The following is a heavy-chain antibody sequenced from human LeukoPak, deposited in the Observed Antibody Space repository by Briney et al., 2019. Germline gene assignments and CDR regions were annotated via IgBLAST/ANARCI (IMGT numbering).Heavy chain of an antibody. Sequence: SGKVSCTASGFTFTSPAVQWVRQARGQRLEWIGWIVVGSGNTNYAQKFQERVTITRDMSTSTAYMELSSLRSEDTAVYYCAADRGYCSGGSCYPYYYGMDVWGKGTTVTVSS. CDR3: AADRGYCSGGSCYPYYYGMDV. D-gene: IGHD2-15*01. J-gene: IGHJ6*04. CDR1: GFTFTSPA. V-gene: IGHV1-58*01. CDR2: IVVGSGNT.